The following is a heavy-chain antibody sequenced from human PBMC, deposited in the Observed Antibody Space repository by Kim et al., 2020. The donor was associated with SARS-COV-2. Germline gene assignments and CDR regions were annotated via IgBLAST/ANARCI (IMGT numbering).Heavy chain of an antibody. J-gene: IGHJ4*02. Sequence: KSYADARKGRSTISRTNSKTTLYLQMNSLRAEDTAVYYCASAPSDSSSYYWGQGTLVTVSS. D-gene: IGHD3-22*01. CDR2: K. V-gene: IGHV3-33*01. CDR3: ASAPSDSSSYY.